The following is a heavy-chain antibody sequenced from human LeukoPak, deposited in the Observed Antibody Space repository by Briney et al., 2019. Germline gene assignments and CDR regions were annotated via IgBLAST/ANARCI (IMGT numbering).Heavy chain of an antibody. CDR1: GGSISSGGYY. CDR2: IYYSGST. V-gene: IGHV4-31*03. J-gene: IGHJ4*02. D-gene: IGHD6-13*01. Sequence: PSQTLSLTCTVSGGSISSGGYYWSWIRQHPGKGLEWIGYIYYSGSTYYNPSLKSRVTISVDTSKNQFSLKLSSVTAADTAVYYCATPAGEGSSLGYWGQGTLVTVSS. CDR3: ATPAGEGSSLGY.